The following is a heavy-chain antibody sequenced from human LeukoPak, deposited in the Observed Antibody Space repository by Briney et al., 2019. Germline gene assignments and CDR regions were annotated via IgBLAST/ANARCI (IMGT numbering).Heavy chain of an antibody. CDR2: IKSKTDGETT. Sequence: PGGSQRLLCAPSGLTFNTYETNGVPHAPEKGREWVGSIKSKTDGETTDCAAPVKGRFSISRDDSKNTVYLQMDSLKTEDTAVYYCSTGLPVSDYWGQGTLVTVSS. V-gene: IGHV3-15*01. D-gene: IGHD5/OR15-5a*01. CDR1: GLTFNTYE. J-gene: IGHJ4*02. CDR3: STGLPVSDY.